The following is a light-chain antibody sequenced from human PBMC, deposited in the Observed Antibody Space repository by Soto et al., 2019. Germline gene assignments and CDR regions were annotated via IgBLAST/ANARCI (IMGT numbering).Light chain of an antibody. CDR3: QQYESYSPT. Sequence: DIQMTQSPSTLSASVGDRVTITCRASQSISSWLAWYQQIPGKAPKLLIYKASSLETGVPSRFSGSGSGTEFTLTINSLQPDDFATYYCQQYESYSPTFGQGTKLEIK. J-gene: IGKJ2*01. V-gene: IGKV1-5*03. CDR1: QSISSW. CDR2: KAS.